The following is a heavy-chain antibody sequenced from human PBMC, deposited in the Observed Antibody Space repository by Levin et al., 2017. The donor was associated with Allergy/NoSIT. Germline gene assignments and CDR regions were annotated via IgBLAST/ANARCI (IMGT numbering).Heavy chain of an antibody. V-gene: IGHV3-30*18. CDR3: AKDFNWGWAY. J-gene: IGHJ4*02. D-gene: IGHD7-27*01. CDR1: GFTFSSYG. Sequence: LSLTCAASGFTFSSYGMHWVRQAPGKGLEWVAVISYDGSNKFYADSVKGRFTISRDNSKNTLYLQMNSLRAEDTAVYYCAKDFNWGWAYWGQGTLVTVSS. CDR2: ISYDGSNK.